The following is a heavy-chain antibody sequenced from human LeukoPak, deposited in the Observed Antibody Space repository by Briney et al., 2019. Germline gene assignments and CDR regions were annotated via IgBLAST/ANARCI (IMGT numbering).Heavy chain of an antibody. Sequence: SETLSLTCTVSGYSISSGYYWGWIRPPPGKGMEWIGSIYHSGSTYYNPSLKSRVTISVDTSKNQFSLKLSSVTAADTAVYYCARVGVWEWYFDYWGQGTLVTVSS. CDR1: GYSISSGYY. V-gene: IGHV4-38-2*02. D-gene: IGHD6-19*01. J-gene: IGHJ4*02. CDR2: IYHSGST. CDR3: ARVGVWEWYFDY.